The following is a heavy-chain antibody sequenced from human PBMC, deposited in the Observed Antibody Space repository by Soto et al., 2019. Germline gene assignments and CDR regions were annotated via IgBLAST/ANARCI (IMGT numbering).Heavy chain of an antibody. J-gene: IGHJ6*02. V-gene: IGHV4-59*01. CDR3: ARWAGHPSFHYDFWSGYPFYYYGMDV. CDR2: IYYSGST. D-gene: IGHD3-3*01. CDR1: GGSISSYY. Sequence: SETLSLTCTVSGGSISSYYWSWIRQPPGKGLEWIGYIYYSGSTNYNPSLKSRVTISVDTSKNQFSLKLSSVTAADTAVYYCARWAGHPSFHYDFWSGYPFYYYGMDVWGQGTTVT.